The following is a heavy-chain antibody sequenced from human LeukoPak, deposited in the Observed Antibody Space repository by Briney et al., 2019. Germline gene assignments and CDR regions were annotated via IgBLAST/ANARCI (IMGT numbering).Heavy chain of an antibody. Sequence: GGSLRLSCAASGFSFSFYGMHWVRQAPGKGLEWVAVISYDGRNKYYADSVKGRFTFSRDNSKNSLYLQMNSLRAEDTAVYYCARDLTVVANAFDIWGQGTMVTVSS. CDR2: ISYDGRNK. CDR1: GFSFSFYG. J-gene: IGHJ3*02. D-gene: IGHD2-15*01. CDR3: ARDLTVVANAFDI. V-gene: IGHV3-30*03.